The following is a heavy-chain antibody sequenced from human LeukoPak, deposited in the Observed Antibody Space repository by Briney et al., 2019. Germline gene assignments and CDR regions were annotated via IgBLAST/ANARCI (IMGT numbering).Heavy chain of an antibody. CDR2: IIPMFTTP. Sequence: SVKVSCKTSGGTFSTAAISWFRQAPGQGLEWMARIIPMFTTPDYAYKFLDRVTITADKSTSTAYMELTTLTSDDTAVYFCAYSVPAAINNFFDPWGQGTLVTVSS. D-gene: IGHD2-2*02. V-gene: IGHV1-69*06. CDR3: AYSVPAAINNFFDP. J-gene: IGHJ5*02. CDR1: GGTFSTAA.